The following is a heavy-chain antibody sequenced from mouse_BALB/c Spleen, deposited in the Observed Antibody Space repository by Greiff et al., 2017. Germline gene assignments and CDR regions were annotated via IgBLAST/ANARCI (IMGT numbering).Heavy chain of an antibody. CDR3: ARSGTTVVAKYFDV. CDR1: GFTFSSFG. CDR2: ISSGSSTI. V-gene: IGHV5-17*02. Sequence: VQLQQSGGGLVQPGGSRKLSCAASGFTFSSFGMHWVRQAPEKGLEWVAYISSGSSTIYYADTVKGRFTISRDNPKNTLFLQMTSLRSEDTAMYYCARSGTTVVAKYFDVWGAGTTVTVSS. D-gene: IGHD1-1*01. J-gene: IGHJ1*01.